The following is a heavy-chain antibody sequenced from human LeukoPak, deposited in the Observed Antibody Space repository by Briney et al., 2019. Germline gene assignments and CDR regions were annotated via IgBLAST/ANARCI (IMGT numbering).Heavy chain of an antibody. CDR3: AKFDRYFYYFDY. V-gene: IGHV3-23*01. J-gene: IGHJ4*02. CDR1: GFTFSSYA. CDR2: ISGSGGST. Sequence: GASLRLSCAASGFTFSSYAMSWVRQAPGKGLEWVSAISGSGGSTYYADSVKGRFTISRDNSKNTLYLQMNSLRAEDTAVYYCAKFDRYFYYFDYWGQGTLVTVSS. D-gene: IGHD1-26*01.